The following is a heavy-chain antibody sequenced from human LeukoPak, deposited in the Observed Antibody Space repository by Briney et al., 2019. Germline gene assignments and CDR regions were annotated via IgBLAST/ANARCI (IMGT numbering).Heavy chain of an antibody. CDR1: GFTFSSYW. CDR3: ARDSPGYGDYTNFDY. D-gene: IGHD4-17*01. J-gene: IGHJ4*02. Sequence: PGGSLRLSCAASGFTFSSYWMSWVRQAPGKGLEWVANIKQDGSEKYYVDSVKGRFTISRDNAKNSLYLQMNSLRAEDTAVYYCARDSPGYGDYTNFDYWGQGTLVTVSS. V-gene: IGHV3-7*01. CDR2: IKQDGSEK.